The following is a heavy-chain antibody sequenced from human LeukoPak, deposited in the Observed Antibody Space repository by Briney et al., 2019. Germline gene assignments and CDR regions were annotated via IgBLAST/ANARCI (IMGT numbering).Heavy chain of an antibody. CDR2: ISGSGGST. CDR3: AKMIAAAVTPPDY. J-gene: IGHJ4*02. D-gene: IGHD6-13*01. Sequence: GGSLRLSCAASGFTFSSYAMSWVRQAPGKGLEWVSAISGSGGSTYYADSVKGRFPISRDNSKNTLYLQMNSLRAEDTAVYYCAKMIAAAVTPPDYWGQGTLVTVSS. CDR1: GFTFSSYA. V-gene: IGHV3-23*01.